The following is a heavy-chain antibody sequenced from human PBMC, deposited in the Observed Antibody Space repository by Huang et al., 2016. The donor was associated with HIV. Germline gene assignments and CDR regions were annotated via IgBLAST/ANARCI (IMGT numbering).Heavy chain of an antibody. CDR2: INHLGST. D-gene: IGHD3-10*01. CDR1: GGSLSGYY. CDR3: ARDATKNPRGWFDP. Sequence: QVHLQQWGAGLLKSAETLSLTCAVYGGSLSGYYWSWLRQPPGKGLECIGKINHLGSTNYNPSLKSRVSISMDGSKKQFSLKLRSISDADTAVYFCARDATKNPRGWFDPWGQGTLVTVSS. V-gene: IGHV4-34*02. J-gene: IGHJ5*02.